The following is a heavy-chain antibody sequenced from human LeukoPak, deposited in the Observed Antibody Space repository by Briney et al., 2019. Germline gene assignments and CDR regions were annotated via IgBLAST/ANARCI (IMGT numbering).Heavy chain of an antibody. CDR1: GGSISSSSYY. J-gene: IGHJ4*02. V-gene: IGHV4-39*07. CDR2: IYYSGST. D-gene: IGHD3-22*01. CDR3: ASLYDSSGYLDY. Sequence: PSETLSLTCTVSGGSISSSSYYWGWIRQPPGKGLEWIGSIYYSGSTYYNPSLKSRVTISVDTSKNQFSLKLSSVTAADTAVYYCASLYDSSGYLDYWGQGTLVTVSS.